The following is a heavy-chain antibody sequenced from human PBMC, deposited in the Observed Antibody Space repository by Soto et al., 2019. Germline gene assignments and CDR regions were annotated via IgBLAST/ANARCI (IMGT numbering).Heavy chain of an antibody. CDR1: GGSISSGDYY. V-gene: IGHV4-30-4*01. Sequence: SETLSLTCTVSGGSISSGDYYWSWIRQPPGKGLEWIGYIYYSGSTYYNPSLKSRVTILADTSKNQFSLKLSSVTAADTAVYYCATDSHDNSNYRSNWFDPWGQGTLVAVSS. J-gene: IGHJ5*02. D-gene: IGHD4-4*01. CDR2: IYYSGST. CDR3: ATDSHDNSNYRSNWFDP.